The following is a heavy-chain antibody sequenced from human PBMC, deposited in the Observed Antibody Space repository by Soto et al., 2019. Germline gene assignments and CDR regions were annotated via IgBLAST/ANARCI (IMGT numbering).Heavy chain of an antibody. J-gene: IGHJ6*04. CDR1: GFTFRNYD. V-gene: IGHV3-13*05. CDR3: ARTDRGFYGLEV. Sequence: EVQLVESGGGLVQPGGSLRLSCEASGFTFRNYDMHWVRQGTGKGLEWVSGISAAGDPDYADSVEGRFTISRENAQNSFFLQMNSLGVVDKAVYYCARTDRGFYGLEVWGEGTTVIVSS. CDR2: ISAAGDP.